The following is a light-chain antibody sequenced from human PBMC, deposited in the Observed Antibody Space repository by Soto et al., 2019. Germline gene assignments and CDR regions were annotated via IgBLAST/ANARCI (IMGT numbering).Light chain of an antibody. V-gene: IGKV3-20*01. CDR1: QSVNSNY. Sequence: EVVLTQSPGTLSLSPGERATLSCRASQSVNSNYLAWYQHKPGQAPRLLIYGASSRATGIPDRFSGSGSGTDFTLTISRLEPEDFAVYYCQQYGSSPSWTFGQGTKVDIK. CDR3: QQYGSSPSWT. J-gene: IGKJ1*01. CDR2: GAS.